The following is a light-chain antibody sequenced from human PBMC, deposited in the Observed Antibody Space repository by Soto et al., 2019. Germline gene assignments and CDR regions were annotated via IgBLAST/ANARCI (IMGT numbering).Light chain of an antibody. CDR1: QSISSSF. J-gene: IGKJ4*01. CDR3: QQYGSSPPLT. CDR2: GAS. V-gene: IGKV3-20*01. Sequence: EFGLKQSPGKLSLSPGERATLSCRASQSISSSFLAWYQQKPGQAPRLLIYGASSRGTGIPDRFSGSGSGTDFTLTISRLEPEDFAVYYCQQYGSSPPLTFGGGTKVEIK.